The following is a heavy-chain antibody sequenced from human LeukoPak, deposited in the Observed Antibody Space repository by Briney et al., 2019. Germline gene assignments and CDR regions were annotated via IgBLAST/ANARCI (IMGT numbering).Heavy chain of an antibody. J-gene: IGHJ3*02. Sequence: GGSLRLSCAASGFTFSSYAMSWVRQAPGKGLEWVSVIYSGGSTYYADSVKGRFTISRDNSKNTLYLQMNSLRAEDTAVYYCASLEYYYDSSPGGDAFDIWGQGTMVTVSS. CDR1: GFTFSSYA. V-gene: IGHV3-66*01. CDR2: IYSGGST. CDR3: ASLEYYYDSSPGGDAFDI. D-gene: IGHD3-22*01.